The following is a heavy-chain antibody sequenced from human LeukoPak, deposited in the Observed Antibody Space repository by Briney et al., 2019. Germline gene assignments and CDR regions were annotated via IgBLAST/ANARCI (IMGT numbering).Heavy chain of an antibody. J-gene: IGHJ6*03. D-gene: IGHD2-2*01. Sequence: PSETLSLTCTVSSGSISSYYWSWIRQPPGRGLEWIGYIYTSGSTNYNPSLKSRVTISVDTSKNQFSLKLSSVTAADTAVYYCSRHGPSIVAVPVYMDACGKGTTVTVSS. CDR3: SRHGPSIVAVPVYMDA. CDR1: SGSISSYY. CDR2: IYTSGST. V-gene: IGHV4-4*09.